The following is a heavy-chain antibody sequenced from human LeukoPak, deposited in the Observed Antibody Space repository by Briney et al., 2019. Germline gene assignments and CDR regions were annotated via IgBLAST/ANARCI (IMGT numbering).Heavy chain of an antibody. D-gene: IGHD1-26*01. V-gene: IGHV4-4*02. Sequence: SETLSLTCAVSGGSISSSNWWSWVRQPPGKGLEWIGSIYYSGSTYYNPSLKSRVTISVDTSKNQFSLKLSSVTAADTAVYYCARHFRAFLFDYWGQGTLVTVSS. CDR3: ARHFRAFLFDY. J-gene: IGHJ4*02. CDR2: IYYSGST. CDR1: GGSISSSNW.